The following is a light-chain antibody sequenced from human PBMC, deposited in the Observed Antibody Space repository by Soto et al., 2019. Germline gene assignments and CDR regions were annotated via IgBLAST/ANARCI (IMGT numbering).Light chain of an antibody. CDR1: SSDVDGYNY. CDR2: EVS. CDR3: SSYTSASTYV. J-gene: IGLJ1*01. Sequence: QSVLTQPASVSGSPGQSITISCTGTSSDVDGYNYVSWYQQHPGKVPKLMIYEVSNRPSGVSNRFSGSKSGNTASLTISGLQAEDEADYYCSSYTSASTYVFGTGTKLTVL. V-gene: IGLV2-14*01.